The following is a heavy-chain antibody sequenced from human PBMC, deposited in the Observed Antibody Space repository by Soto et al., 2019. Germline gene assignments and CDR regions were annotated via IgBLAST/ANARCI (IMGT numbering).Heavy chain of an antibody. J-gene: IGHJ6*03. V-gene: IGHV4-34*01. CDR1: GGSFSGYY. D-gene: IGHD3-22*01. CDR3: ARGGHDSSGYNLSYNMDV. Sequence: QVQLQQWGAGLLKPSETLSLTCAVYGGSFSGYYWDWIRQPPGKGLEWIGEINHSGSTNYNPSLKGRVTISVDTSKNQFSLKLSSVTAADTAVYYCARGGHDSSGYNLSYNMDVWGKGTTVTVS. CDR2: INHSGST.